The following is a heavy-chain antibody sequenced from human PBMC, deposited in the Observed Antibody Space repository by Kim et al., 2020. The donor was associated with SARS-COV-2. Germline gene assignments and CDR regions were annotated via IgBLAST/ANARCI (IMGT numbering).Heavy chain of an antibody. CDR2: INPSGGST. J-gene: IGHJ1*01. Sequence: ASVKVSCKASGYTFTSYYMHWVRQAPGQGLEWMGIINPSGGSTSYAQKFQGRVTMTRDTSTSTVYMELSSLRSEDTAVYYCARGPACCGDCWVYFQHWGQGTLVTVSS. V-gene: IGHV1-46*01. D-gene: IGHD2-21*02. CDR1: GYTFTSYY. CDR3: ARGPACCGDCWVYFQH.